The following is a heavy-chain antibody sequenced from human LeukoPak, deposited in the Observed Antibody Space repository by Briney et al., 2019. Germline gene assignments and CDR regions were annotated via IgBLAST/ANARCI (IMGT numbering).Heavy chain of an antibody. V-gene: IGHV4-30-4*08. Sequence: PSQTLSLTCTVSGGSISSGDYYWSWIRQPPGKGLEWIGYIYYSGSTYYNPSLKSRVAISVDTSKNQFSLKLSSVTAADTAVYYCARGTYYYGSGSCPYFDYWGQGTLVTVSS. J-gene: IGHJ4*02. CDR3: ARGTYYYGSGSCPYFDY. CDR1: GGSISSGDYY. CDR2: IYYSGST. D-gene: IGHD3-10*01.